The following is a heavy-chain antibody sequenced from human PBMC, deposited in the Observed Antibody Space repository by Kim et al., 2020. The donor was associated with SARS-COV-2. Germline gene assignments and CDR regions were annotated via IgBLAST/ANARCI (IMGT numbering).Heavy chain of an antibody. CDR2: IYSGGSST. D-gene: IGHD3-22*01. CDR3: AKTYYDSSGYYYDY. J-gene: IGHJ4*02. CDR1: GFTFSSYA. Sequence: GGSLRLSCAASGFTFSSYAMSWVRQAPGKGLEWVSVIYSGGSSTYYADSVKGRFTISRDNSKNTLYLQMNSLRAEDTAVYYCAKTYYDSSGYYYDYWGQGTLVTVSS. V-gene: IGHV3-23*03.